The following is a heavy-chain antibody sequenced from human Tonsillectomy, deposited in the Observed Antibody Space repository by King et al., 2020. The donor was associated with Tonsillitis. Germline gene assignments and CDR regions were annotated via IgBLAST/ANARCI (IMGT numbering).Heavy chain of an antibody. CDR2: ISYDGSNK. CDR3: ARGEEQWLGLKAGWFDP. Sequence: VQLVESGGGVVQPGRSLRLSCAASGFTFSSYAMHWVRQAPGKGLEWVAVISYDGSNKYYADSVKGRFTISRDNSKNTLYLQMNSLRAEDTAVYYCARGEEQWLGLKAGWFDPWGQGTLVTVSS. CDR1: GFTFSSYA. J-gene: IGHJ5*02. D-gene: IGHD6-19*01. V-gene: IGHV3-30*04.